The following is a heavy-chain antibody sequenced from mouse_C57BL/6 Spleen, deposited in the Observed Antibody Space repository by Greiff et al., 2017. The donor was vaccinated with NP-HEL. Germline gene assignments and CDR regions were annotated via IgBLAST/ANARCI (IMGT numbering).Heavy chain of an antibody. CDR2: IYPGDGDT. J-gene: IGHJ4*01. Sequence: QVQLQQSGPELVKPGASVKISCKASGYAFSSSWMNWVKQRPGKGLEWIGRIYPGDGDTNYNGKFKGKATLTADKSSSTAYMQLSSLTSEDSAVYFCASNPYYYAMDYWGQGTSVTVSS. CDR3: ASNPYYYAMDY. CDR1: GYAFSSSW. V-gene: IGHV1-82*01.